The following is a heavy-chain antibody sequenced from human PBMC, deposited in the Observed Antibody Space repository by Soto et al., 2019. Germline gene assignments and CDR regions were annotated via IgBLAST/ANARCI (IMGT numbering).Heavy chain of an antibody. Sequence: GGSPRLSCSASGFTFSIYAMHWVRQAPGKGLEWVAVISYDGGNKYFAGSVKGRFTISRDNSKNTLYLQMNSLRAEDTAVYYCARDRKAAIEQHYYYGMDVWGQVTKETFSS. CDR3: ARDRKAAIEQHYYYGMDV. J-gene: IGHJ6*02. D-gene: IGHD2-15*01. CDR2: ISYDGGNK. V-gene: IGHV3-30-3*01. CDR1: GFTFSIYA.